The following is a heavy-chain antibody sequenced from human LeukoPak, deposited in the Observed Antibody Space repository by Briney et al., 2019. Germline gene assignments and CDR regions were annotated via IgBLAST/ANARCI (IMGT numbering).Heavy chain of an antibody. V-gene: IGHV3-21*01. D-gene: IGHD3-10*01. J-gene: IGHJ5*02. CDR2: VGGSSDTYM. CDR3: ASLYGSGPNWFDP. CDR1: GFTFSDFT. Sequence: PGGSLRLSCAGSGFTFSDFTINWVRQAPGKGLEWVSCVGGSSDTYMYYADSVRGRFTISRDNAKNSLHLQMNSLRAEDTAVYYCASLYGSGPNWFDPWGQGTLVTVSS.